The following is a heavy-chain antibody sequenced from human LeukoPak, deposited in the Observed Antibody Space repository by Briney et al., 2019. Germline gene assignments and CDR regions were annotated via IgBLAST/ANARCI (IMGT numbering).Heavy chain of an antibody. CDR3: AKLYCSSTNCYTFDY. J-gene: IGHJ4*02. Sequence: QPGGSLRLSCAVSGFTFSSYAMSWVRQAPGKGLEWVSAISGSGGSTYYADSVKGRFTISRDNSKNTLYLQMNSLRAEDTAVYYCAKLYCSSTNCYTFDYWGQGTLVTVSS. CDR2: ISGSGGST. V-gene: IGHV3-23*01. CDR1: GFTFSSYA. D-gene: IGHD2-2*02.